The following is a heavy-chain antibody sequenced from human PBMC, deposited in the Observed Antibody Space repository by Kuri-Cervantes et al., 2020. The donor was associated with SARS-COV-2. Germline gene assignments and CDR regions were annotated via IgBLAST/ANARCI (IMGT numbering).Heavy chain of an antibody. D-gene: IGHD6-19*01. CDR1: GFTFSSYG. J-gene: IGHJ4*02. Sequence: GESLKISCAASGFTFSSYGMHWVRQAPGKGLEWVAVISYDGSNKYYADSVKGRFTISRDNSKNTLYLQMNSLRAEDTAVYYCARDQGAHIAVAVVFDYWGQGTLATVSS. CDR2: ISYDGSNK. V-gene: IGHV3-30*03. CDR3: ARDQGAHIAVAVVFDY.